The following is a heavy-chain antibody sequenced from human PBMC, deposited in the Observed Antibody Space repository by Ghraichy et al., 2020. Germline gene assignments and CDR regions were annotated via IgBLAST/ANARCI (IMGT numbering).Heavy chain of an antibody. CDR2: IYTSGST. CDR3: ARWRNSSSWYSYYYYYGMDV. CDR1: GGSISSYY. Sequence: SETLSLTCTVSGGSISSYYWSWIRQPAGKGLEWIGRIYTSGSTNYNPSLKSRVTMSVDTSKNQFSLKLSSVTAADTAVYYCARWRNSSSWYSYYYYYGMDVWGQGTTVTVSS. J-gene: IGHJ6*02. D-gene: IGHD6-13*01. V-gene: IGHV4-4*07.